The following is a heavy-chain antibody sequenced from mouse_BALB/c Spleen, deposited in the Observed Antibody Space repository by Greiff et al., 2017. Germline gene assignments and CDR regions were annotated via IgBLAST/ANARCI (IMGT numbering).Heavy chain of an antibody. D-gene: IGHD3-1*01. CDR3: ARHLLLRAWFAY. CDR2: ISYSGST. J-gene: IGHJ3*01. V-gene: IGHV3-8*02. Sequence: EVQLQQSGPSLVKPSQTLSLTCSVTGDSITSGYWNWIRKFPGNKLEYMGYISYSGSTYYNPSLKSRISITRDTSKNQYYLQLNSVTTEDTATYYCARHLLLRAWFAYWGQGTLVTVSA. CDR1: GDSITSGY.